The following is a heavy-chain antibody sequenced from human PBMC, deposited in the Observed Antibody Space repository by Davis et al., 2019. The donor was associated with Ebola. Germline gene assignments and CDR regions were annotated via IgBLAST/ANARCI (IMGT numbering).Heavy chain of an antibody. Sequence: SETLSLTCAVYGGSFSGYYWSWIRQPPGKGLEWIGYFFYSGSTNYNPSLTSRATISLDTSNNQVSLKLSSVTAADTAVYYCAVLAGYWGQGTLVTVSS. J-gene: IGHJ4*02. D-gene: IGHD2/OR15-2a*01. CDR2: FFYSGST. CDR3: AVLAGY. V-gene: IGHV4-59*01. CDR1: GGSFSGYY.